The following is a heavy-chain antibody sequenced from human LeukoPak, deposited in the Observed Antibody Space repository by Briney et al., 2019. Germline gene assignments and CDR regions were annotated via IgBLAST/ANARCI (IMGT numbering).Heavy chain of an antibody. CDR1: GYTFTSYG. CDR3: ASDVRGSGWYRFDY. Sequence: ASVKVSCKASGYTFTSYGISWVRQAPGQGLEWMGWISAYNGNTNYAQKLQGRVTMTTDTSTSTAYMELRSLRSDDTAVYYCASDVRGSGWYRFDYWGQGTLVTVSS. V-gene: IGHV1-18*01. D-gene: IGHD6-19*01. CDR2: ISAYNGNT. J-gene: IGHJ4*02.